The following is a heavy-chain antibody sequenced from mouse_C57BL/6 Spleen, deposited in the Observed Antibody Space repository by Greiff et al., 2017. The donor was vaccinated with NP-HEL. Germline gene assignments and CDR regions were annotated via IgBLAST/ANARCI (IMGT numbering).Heavy chain of an antibody. CDR2: IRLKSDNYAT. Sequence: EVKVEESGGGLVQPGGSMKLSCVASGFTFSNYWMNWVRQSPEKGLEWVAQIRLKSDNYATHYAESVKGRFTISRDDSKSSVYLQMNNLRAEDTGIYYCTKGYYGSRDWYFDVWGTGTTVTVSS. D-gene: IGHD1-1*01. V-gene: IGHV6-3*01. J-gene: IGHJ1*03. CDR1: GFTFSNYW. CDR3: TKGYYGSRDWYFDV.